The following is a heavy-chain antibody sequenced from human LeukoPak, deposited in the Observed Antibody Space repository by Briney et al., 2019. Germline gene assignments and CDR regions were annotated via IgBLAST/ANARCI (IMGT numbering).Heavy chain of an antibody. CDR3: AREDSHNSTGGMFYFDY. D-gene: IGHD1-20*01. CDR2: INAGNGNT. CDR1: GYTFTSYA. J-gene: IGHJ4*02. Sequence: ASVKVSCKASGYTFTSYAMHWVRQAPGQRLEWMGWINAGNGNTKYSQKFQGRVTITRDTSASTAYMELSSLRSEDTAVYYCAREDSHNSTGGMFYFDYWAREPWSPSPQ. V-gene: IGHV1-3*01.